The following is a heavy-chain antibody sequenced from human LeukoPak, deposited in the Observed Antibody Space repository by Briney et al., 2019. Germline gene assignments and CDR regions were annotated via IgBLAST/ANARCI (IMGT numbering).Heavy chain of an antibody. Sequence: ASVKVSCKASGGTFSSYAISWVRQAPGQGLEWMGGIIPIFGTANYAQKFQGRVTITADKSTSTAYMELSSLRSEDTAVYYCARVRVGIAVATSYGIFDYWGQGTLVTVSS. J-gene: IGHJ4*02. CDR3: ARVRVGIAVATSYGIFDY. CDR2: IIPIFGTA. D-gene: IGHD6-19*01. CDR1: GGTFSSYA. V-gene: IGHV1-69*06.